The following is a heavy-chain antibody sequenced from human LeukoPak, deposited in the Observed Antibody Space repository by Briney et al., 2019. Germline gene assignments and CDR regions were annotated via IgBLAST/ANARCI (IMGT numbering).Heavy chain of an antibody. D-gene: IGHD6-6*01. J-gene: IGHJ4*02. V-gene: IGHV4-30-2*01. CDR3: ARGRSSSSGLVDY. CDR2: IFHSGST. CDR1: GGSISNGGHS. Sequence: SQTLSLTCAVSGGSISNGGHSWSWIRQPPGKGLEWIGYIFHSGSTNYNPSLKSRVTISVDTSKNQFSLKLNSVTAADTAVYYCARGRSSSSGLVDYWGQGTLVTVSS.